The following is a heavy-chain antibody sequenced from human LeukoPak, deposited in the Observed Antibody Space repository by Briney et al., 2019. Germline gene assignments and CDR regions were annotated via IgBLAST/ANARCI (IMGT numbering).Heavy chain of an antibody. Sequence: GGSLRLSCAASGFTFSIYSMNWVRQAPGKGLEWVSSISSSSSYIYYADSVKGRFTISRDNAKNSLYLQMNSLRAEDTAVYYCARGGGDCSGGSCYSPYNWFDPWGQGTLVTVSS. J-gene: IGHJ5*02. CDR3: ARGGGDCSGGSCYSPYNWFDP. V-gene: IGHV3-21*01. CDR1: GFTFSIYS. CDR2: ISSSSSYI. D-gene: IGHD2-15*01.